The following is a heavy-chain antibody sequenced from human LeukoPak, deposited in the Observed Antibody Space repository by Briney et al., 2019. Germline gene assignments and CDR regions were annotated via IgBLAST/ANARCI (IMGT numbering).Heavy chain of an antibody. CDR1: GGSISSSSYY. Sequence: SETLSLTCTVSGGSISSSSYYWGWIRQPPGKGLEWIRSIYYSGSTYYNPSLKSRVTISVDTSKNQFSLKLSSVTAADTAVYYCARDNRVGASDYWGQGTLVTVSS. D-gene: IGHD1-26*01. V-gene: IGHV4-39*07. CDR2: IYYSGST. CDR3: ARDNRVGASDY. J-gene: IGHJ4*02.